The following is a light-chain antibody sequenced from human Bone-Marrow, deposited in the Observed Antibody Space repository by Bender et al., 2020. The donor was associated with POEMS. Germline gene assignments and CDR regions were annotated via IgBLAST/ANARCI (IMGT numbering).Light chain of an antibody. CDR1: SSDVGGYNY. Sequence: QSALTQPPSVSGSPGQSVTISCIGTSSDVGGYNYVSWYQQHPGKAPKLMIYEVTTRPSGVPDRFSASKSGTSASLAISGLRSEDEADYYCAAWDHSLSAYVFGTGTKVTVL. CDR3: AAWDHSLSAYV. CDR2: EVT. J-gene: IGLJ1*01. V-gene: IGLV2-8*01.